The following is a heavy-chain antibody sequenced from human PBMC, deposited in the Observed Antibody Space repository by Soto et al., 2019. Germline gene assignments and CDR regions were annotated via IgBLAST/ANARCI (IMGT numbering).Heavy chain of an antibody. D-gene: IGHD6-19*01. Sequence: EVQLVESGGGLVQPGGSLRLSCAASGFTFSSNWMHWVRQAPGKGLVWVSRISSDGSSTTYADSVKGRFTISRDNAKNTLYLPLNRLRAEDTAVYYCVIDPRWLAYVDYWGQVNLVTVAS. CDR1: GFTFSSNW. V-gene: IGHV3-74*01. CDR3: VIDPRWLAYVDY. J-gene: IGHJ4*02. CDR2: ISSDGSST.